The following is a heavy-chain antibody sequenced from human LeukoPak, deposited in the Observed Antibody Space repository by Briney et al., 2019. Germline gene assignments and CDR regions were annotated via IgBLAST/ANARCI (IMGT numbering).Heavy chain of an antibody. V-gene: IGHV1-18*01. CDR2: ISAYNGNT. CDR1: GYTFTSYG. D-gene: IGHD3-10*01. J-gene: IGHJ6*03. CDR3: ARRYYDGSGSRRRYYMDV. Sequence: GASVKVSCKASGYTFTSYGISWVRQAPGQGLEWMGWISAYNGNTNYAQKLQGKVTMTTDTSTSTAYMELRSLRSDDTAVYYCARRYYDGSGSRRRYYMDVWGKGTTVTVSS.